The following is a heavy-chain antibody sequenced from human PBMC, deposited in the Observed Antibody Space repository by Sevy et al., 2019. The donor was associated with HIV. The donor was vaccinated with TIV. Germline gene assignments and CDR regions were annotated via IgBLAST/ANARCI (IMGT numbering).Heavy chain of an antibody. Sequence: GGSLRLSCTTSGFTFGDCAMSWFRQAPGKGLEWVGFIRNRAYGGTPEYAASVKGRFTISRDDSKGIAYLQMNSLKTEDTAVYYCSRVVGWAAPHQHYYWGQGTLVTVSS. CDR3: SRVVGWAAPHQHYY. CDR2: IRNRAYGGTP. CDR1: GFTFGDCA. D-gene: IGHD2-15*01. V-gene: IGHV3-49*03. J-gene: IGHJ4*02.